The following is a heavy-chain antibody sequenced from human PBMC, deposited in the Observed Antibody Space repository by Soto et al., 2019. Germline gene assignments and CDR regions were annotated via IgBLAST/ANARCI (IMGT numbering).Heavy chain of an antibody. Sequence: QVQLQESGPGLVKPSQTLSLTCSVSGGSINRGGYYWSWIRQHPGKGLEWIGYIYYNGNPYYNPSLKSRVIISIDTSRNQFSLKLTSVTAADTAVYYCAREAPAASDAFDVWGQGTMVTVSS. V-gene: IGHV4-31*03. CDR2: IYYNGNP. CDR3: AREAPAASDAFDV. D-gene: IGHD2-2*01. CDR1: GGSINRGGYY. J-gene: IGHJ3*01.